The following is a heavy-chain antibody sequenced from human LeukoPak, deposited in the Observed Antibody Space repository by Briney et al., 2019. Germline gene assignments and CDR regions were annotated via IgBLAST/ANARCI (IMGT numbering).Heavy chain of an antibody. J-gene: IGHJ3*02. CDR2: ISGSGGST. Sequence: GGSLRLSCAASGFTFISNAMSWVRQAPGKGLEWVSTISGSGGSTYYADSVKGRFTISRDNSKNTLYLQMNSLRAEDTAVYYCAKGDSSGYYFGNDAFDIWGQGTMVTVSS. D-gene: IGHD3-22*01. CDR1: GFTFISNA. V-gene: IGHV3-23*01. CDR3: AKGDSSGYYFGNDAFDI.